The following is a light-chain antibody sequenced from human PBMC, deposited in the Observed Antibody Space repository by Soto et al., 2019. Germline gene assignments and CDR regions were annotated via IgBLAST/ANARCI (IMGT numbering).Light chain of an antibody. J-gene: IGKJ4*01. CDR1: QSVTSSY. CDR3: QQHGNSPLT. CDR2: GAS. Sequence: EIVLTQSPGTLSLSPGERATLSCRASQSVTSSYFAWYQQKPGQAPRLLIYGASSRATGIPDRFSGSGSGTDFTLTISRLQPEDFAVYYCQQHGNSPLTFGGGTKVEIK. V-gene: IGKV3-20*01.